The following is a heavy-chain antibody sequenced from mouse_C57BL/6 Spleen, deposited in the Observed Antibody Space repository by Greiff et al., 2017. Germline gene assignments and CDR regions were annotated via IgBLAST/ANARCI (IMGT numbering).Heavy chain of an antibody. Sequence: EVKVEESGPGLVKPSQSLSLTCSVTGYSITSGYYWNWIRQLPGNKLEWMGYISYDGSTNYNPSLKNQTPITRDTSTNQFFRKLNSVTTEDTATYYWARDGSSYDFDDWGQGTTLTVSS. J-gene: IGHJ2*01. CDR3: ARDGSSYDFDD. D-gene: IGHD1-1*01. CDR1: GYSITSGYY. V-gene: IGHV3-6*01. CDR2: ISYDGST.